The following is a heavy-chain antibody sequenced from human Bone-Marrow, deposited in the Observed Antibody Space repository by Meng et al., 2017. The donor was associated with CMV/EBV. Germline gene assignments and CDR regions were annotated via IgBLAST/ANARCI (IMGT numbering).Heavy chain of an antibody. D-gene: IGHD5-24*01. CDR2: ISPEGDQR. J-gene: IGHJ4*02. CDR1: GFTFSSYF. V-gene: IGHV3-7*03. CDR3: ARYFRREMPTIRLDY. Sequence: SGFTFSSYFMTWVRQAPGKGLEWVATISPEGDQRWYADSLKGRCTISRDDAKNSLFLQMNSLRAEDTALYYCARYFRREMPTIRLDYWGQGALVTVSS.